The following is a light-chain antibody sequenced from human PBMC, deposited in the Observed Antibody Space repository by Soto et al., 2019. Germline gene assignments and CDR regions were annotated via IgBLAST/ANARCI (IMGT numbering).Light chain of an antibody. CDR1: SNDIGAYDY. CDR3: SSYTTANTLT. V-gene: IGLV2-14*03. Sequence: QSALTQPASVSGSPGQSVTISCTGTSNDIGAYDYVSWYQQVPGKAPKLLIFDVNYRPSEISRRFSGSKSGNSASLTISALQAADEAHYYCSSYTTANTLTFGRGAKVTVL. CDR2: DVN. J-gene: IGLJ6*01.